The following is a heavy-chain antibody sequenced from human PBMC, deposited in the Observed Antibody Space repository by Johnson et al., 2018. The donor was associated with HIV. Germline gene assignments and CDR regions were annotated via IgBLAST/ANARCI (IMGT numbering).Heavy chain of an antibody. CDR3: ARNGLIPAAKGVAFDI. J-gene: IGHJ3*02. Sequence: QVQLVESGGGLVKPGGSLRLSCVASGFRFSDHYMSWIRQAPGKGLEWVSYISSSGSTMYYADSVKGRFTISRDNAKNSLYLQMNSLRAEDTAVYYCARNGLIPAAKGVAFDIWGQGTMVTVSS. V-gene: IGHV3-11*01. CDR1: GFRFSDHY. CDR2: ISSSGSTM. D-gene: IGHD2-2*01.